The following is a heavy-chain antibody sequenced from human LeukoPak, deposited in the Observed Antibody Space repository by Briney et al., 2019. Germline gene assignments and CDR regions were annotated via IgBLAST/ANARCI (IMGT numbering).Heavy chain of an antibody. CDR2: IKQDGSEK. CDR1: GFTLSSYW. Sequence: GGSLRLSCAVSGFTLSSYWMSWVRQAPGKGLEWVANIKQDGSEKHYVDSVKGRFTISRDNVKKSLYLQMNSLRAEDTVVYYCATVRTGVHDYWGQGTLVTVSS. CDR3: ATVRTGVHDY. J-gene: IGHJ4*02. V-gene: IGHV3-7*03. D-gene: IGHD1-14*01.